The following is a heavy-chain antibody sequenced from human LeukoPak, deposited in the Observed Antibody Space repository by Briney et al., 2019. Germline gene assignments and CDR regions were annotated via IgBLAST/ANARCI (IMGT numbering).Heavy chain of an antibody. CDR3: VFESIAARQGD. Sequence: SVKVSCKASGYIFNKYGVSWVRQAPGQGLEWMGGTIPIFGTANYAQKFQGRVTITTDESTSTAYMELSSLRSEDTAVYYCVFESIAARQGDWGQGTLVTVSS. J-gene: IGHJ4*02. CDR1: GYIFNKYG. D-gene: IGHD6-6*01. V-gene: IGHV1-69*05. CDR2: TIPIFGTA.